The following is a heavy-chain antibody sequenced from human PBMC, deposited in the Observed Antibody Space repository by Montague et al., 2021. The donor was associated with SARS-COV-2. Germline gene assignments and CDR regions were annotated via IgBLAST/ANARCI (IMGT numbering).Heavy chain of an antibody. J-gene: IGHJ4*02. CDR1: GDSISYFY. D-gene: IGHD6-13*01. Sequence: SETLSLTCTVSGDSISYFYWSWIRQPAGKGLGWIGRVSASGSTNYNPSLNSRVTMSVDTSKKQFSLRLSPVTAADTAVYYCASDVVAAPGTFDYWGQGTLVTVSS. CDR3: ASDVVAAPGTFDY. CDR2: VSASGST. V-gene: IGHV4-4*07.